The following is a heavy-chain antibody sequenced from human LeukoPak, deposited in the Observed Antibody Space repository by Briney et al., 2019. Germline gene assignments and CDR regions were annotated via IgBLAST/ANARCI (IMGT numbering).Heavy chain of an antibody. D-gene: IGHD6-19*01. CDR1: GGSISSSSYY. CDR3: ARHGIAVADFDY. J-gene: IGHJ4*02. CDR2: IYYSGST. Sequence: SETLSLTCTVSGGSISSSSYYWGWIRQPPGKGLEWIGSIYYSGSTYYNPSLKDRVTISVETSKNQFSLKLSSVTAADTAVYYCARHGIAVADFDYWSQGTLVTVSS. V-gene: IGHV4-39*01.